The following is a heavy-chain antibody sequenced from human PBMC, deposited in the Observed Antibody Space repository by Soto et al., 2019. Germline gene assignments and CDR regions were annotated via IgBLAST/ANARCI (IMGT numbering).Heavy chain of an antibody. D-gene: IGHD3-3*01. V-gene: IGHV1-69*13. Sequence: ASVKVSCKASGGTFSSYAISWVRQAPGQGLEWMGGIIPIFGTANYAQKFQGRVTITADESTSTAYMELSSLRSEDTAVYYCARDYGERPTIFGVVKGDAFDIWGQGTMVTVSS. J-gene: IGHJ3*02. CDR1: GGTFSSYA. CDR3: ARDYGERPTIFGVVKGDAFDI. CDR2: IIPIFGTA.